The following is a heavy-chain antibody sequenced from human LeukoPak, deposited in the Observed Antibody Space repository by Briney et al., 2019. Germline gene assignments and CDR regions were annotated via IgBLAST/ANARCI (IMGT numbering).Heavy chain of an antibody. CDR1: GFTFSDQY. Sequence: PGGSLRLSCAASGFTFSDQYIDWVRQAPGKGLEWVGCSGNKVNSYTTEYAASVKGRFTISRDESKNSLYLQMNSLRAEDTAVYYCARECGTDYYYMDVWGKGTTVTVSS. J-gene: IGHJ6*03. CDR3: ARECGTDYYYMDV. CDR2: SGNKVNSYTT. V-gene: IGHV3-72*01.